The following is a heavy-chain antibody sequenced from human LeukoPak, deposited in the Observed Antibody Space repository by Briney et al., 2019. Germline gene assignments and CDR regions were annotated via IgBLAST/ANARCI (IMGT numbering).Heavy chain of an antibody. CDR2: FDSENSKM. J-gene: IGHJ4*02. CDR3: ATDRVYRSSGRSWGFFDY. V-gene: IGHV1-24*01. D-gene: IGHD6-19*01. CDR1: EYSLSDLS. Sequence: ASVKVSCKISEYSLSDLSIHWVREAPGEGLEWMGGFDSENSKMVCSQKFQGRVTMTEDTSADTAYMELTSLRSEDTAVYFCATDRVYRSSGRSWGFFDYWGQGTLVIVSS.